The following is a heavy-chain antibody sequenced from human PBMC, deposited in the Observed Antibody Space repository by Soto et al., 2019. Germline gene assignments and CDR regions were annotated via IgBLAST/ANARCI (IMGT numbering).Heavy chain of an antibody. Sequence: EVQLLKSGGGLVQPGGSLRLSCAASGFTFSSYAMSRVRQAPGKGLEWVSAISGSGGSTYYADSVKGRFTISRDNSKNTLYLQMNSLRAEDTAVYYCAKGGPTVTTVGRFYYMDVWGKGTTVTVSS. CDR2: ISGSGGST. CDR1: GFTFSSYA. D-gene: IGHD4-4*01. J-gene: IGHJ6*03. V-gene: IGHV3-23*01. CDR3: AKGGPTVTTVGRFYYMDV.